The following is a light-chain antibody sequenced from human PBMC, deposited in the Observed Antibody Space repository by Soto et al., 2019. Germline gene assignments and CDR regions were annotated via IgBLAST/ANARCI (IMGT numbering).Light chain of an antibody. CDR2: EVS. CDR1: NSDVGGYNY. J-gene: IGLJ1*01. V-gene: IGLV2-14*01. Sequence: SALTQPASVSGSPGQSSTISCTGTNSDVGGYNYVSWYQQHPCKAPELMIYEVSHRPSGVSNRFSGSKSDNTASLTISGRQSEDEGDYYCSSYTSISTLYVFGTGTKVPVL. CDR3: SSYTSISTLYV.